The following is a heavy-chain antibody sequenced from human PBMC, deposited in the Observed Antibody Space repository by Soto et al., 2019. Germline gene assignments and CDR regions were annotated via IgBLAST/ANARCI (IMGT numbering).Heavy chain of an antibody. Sequence: RASVKVSCKASGYTFTSYGISRVRQAPGQGLEWMGWISAYNGNTNYAQKLQGRVTMTTDTSTSTAYMELRSLRSDDTAVYYCARDNAFSSSWSGGMDVWGQGTTVTVSS. V-gene: IGHV1-18*04. CDR2: ISAYNGNT. CDR1: GYTFTSYG. D-gene: IGHD6-13*01. J-gene: IGHJ6*02. CDR3: ARDNAFSSSWSGGMDV.